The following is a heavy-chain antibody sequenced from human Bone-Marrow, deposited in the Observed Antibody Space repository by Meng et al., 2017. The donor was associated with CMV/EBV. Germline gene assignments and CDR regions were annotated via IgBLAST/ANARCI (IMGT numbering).Heavy chain of an antibody. CDR1: GFTFSSYW. CDR3: ARRYSSGWDYYYYYGMDV. V-gene: IGHV3-7*01. D-gene: IGHD6-19*01. CDR2: IKQDGREK. J-gene: IGHJ6*02. Sequence: GESLKISCAASGFTFSSYWMSWVRQAPGKGLEWVANIKQDGREKYYVDSVKGRFTISRDNAKNSLYLQMNSLRAEDTAVYYCARRYSSGWDYYYYYGMDVCGQGTTVTVSS.